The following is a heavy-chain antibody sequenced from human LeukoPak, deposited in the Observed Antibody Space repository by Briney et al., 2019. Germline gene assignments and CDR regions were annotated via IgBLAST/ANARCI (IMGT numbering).Heavy chain of an antibody. CDR2: IRYGGTNE. D-gene: IGHD3-9*01. Sequence: GGSLRLSCAASGFTFSSFGMHWVRQAPGKGLEWVAFIRYGGTNEYYADSVKGRFTISRDNSKNTRSLLMNGLRVEDTAVYYCARDQHYDVLTAFGLDVWGQGTTVTVSS. CDR1: GFTFSSFG. V-gene: IGHV3-30*02. J-gene: IGHJ6*02. CDR3: ARDQHYDVLTAFGLDV.